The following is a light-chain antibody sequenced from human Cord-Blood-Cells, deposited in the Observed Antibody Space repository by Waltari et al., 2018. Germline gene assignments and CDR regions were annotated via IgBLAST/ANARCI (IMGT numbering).Light chain of an antibody. CDR2: EGS. CDR3: CSYAGSSTYV. CDR1: SSDVGRYNL. J-gene: IGLJ1*01. V-gene: IGLV2-23*01. Sequence: QSALTQPASVSGSPGQSITNSCTGTSSDVGRYNLVSWYQQHPGKAPKPMIYEGSKRPSGVSNRFSGSKSGNTASLTISGLQAEDEADYYCCSYAGSSTYVFGTGTKVTVL.